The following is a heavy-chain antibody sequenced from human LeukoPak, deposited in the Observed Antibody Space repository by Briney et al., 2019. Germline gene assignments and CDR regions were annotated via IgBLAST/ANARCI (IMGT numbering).Heavy chain of an antibody. CDR1: GYTFTSYD. Sequence: ASVKVSCKASGYTFTSYDINWVRQAPGQGLEWMGWISAYNGNTNHAQKFQGRVTMITDTSTSIAYMELRSLRSDDTAVYYCARESPVVGATRRGAFDIWGQGTMVTVSS. CDR3: ARESPVVGATRRGAFDI. V-gene: IGHV1-18*01. D-gene: IGHD1-26*01. CDR2: ISAYNGNT. J-gene: IGHJ3*02.